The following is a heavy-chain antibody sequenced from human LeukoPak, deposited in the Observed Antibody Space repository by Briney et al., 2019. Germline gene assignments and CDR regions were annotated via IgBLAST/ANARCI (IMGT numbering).Heavy chain of an antibody. CDR3: ATVLLWFGTDFDY. CDR1: GFTFSSYS. J-gene: IGHJ4*02. Sequence: GGSLRLSCAASGFTFSSYSMNWVRQAPGKGLEWVSYISSSSSTIYYADSVKGRFTISRDNAKSSLYLQMNSLRAEDTAVYYCATVLLWFGTDFDYWGQGTLVTVSS. V-gene: IGHV3-48*04. D-gene: IGHD3-10*01. CDR2: ISSSSSTI.